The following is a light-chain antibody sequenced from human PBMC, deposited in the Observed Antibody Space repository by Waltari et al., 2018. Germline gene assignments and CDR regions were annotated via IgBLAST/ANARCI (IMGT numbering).Light chain of an antibody. V-gene: IGLV3-27*01. CDR2: RDS. Sequence: SYELTQPSSVSVSPGQTARITCSGDVLGKKFIRWFQQKPGQAPVLLIFRDSERPSGIPERFSGSSSGTTVTLTISGAQVEDEADYYCFTVDDNSLRLFVGGTKLTVL. CDR1: VLGKKF. J-gene: IGLJ2*01. CDR3: FTVDDNSLRL.